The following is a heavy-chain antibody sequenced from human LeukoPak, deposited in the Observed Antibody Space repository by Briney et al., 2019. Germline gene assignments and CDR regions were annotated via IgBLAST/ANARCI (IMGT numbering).Heavy chain of an antibody. CDR3: AKGDWRYFDY. CDR2: ISGSGGST. V-gene: IGHV3-23*01. CDR1: GFTFSTYV. D-gene: IGHD3/OR15-3a*01. J-gene: IGHJ4*02. Sequence: GGSLRLSCAASGFTFSTYVMSWVRQAPGKGLEWVSAISGSGGSTYYADSVKGRFTISRDNSKSTLYLQMNSLGADDTAVYYCAKGDWRYFDYWGQGTLVTVSS.